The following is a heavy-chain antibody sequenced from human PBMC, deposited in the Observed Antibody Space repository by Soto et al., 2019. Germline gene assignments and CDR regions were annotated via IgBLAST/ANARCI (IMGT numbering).Heavy chain of an antibody. CDR2: ISGKNGNT. D-gene: IGHD2-15*01. J-gene: IGHJ6*02. V-gene: IGHV1-18*04. CDR1: GYTFISHG. Sequence: QVQLVQSGVEVKKPGASVKVSCKASGYTFISHGISWVRQAPGQGLEWMGWISGKNGNTNYAQELQGRVTLTTDTYTSKAYMELRSLRSDDTAVYYCARVSSSIVVVPDYGMDVWGQGTTVTVSS. CDR3: ARVSSSIVVVPDYGMDV.